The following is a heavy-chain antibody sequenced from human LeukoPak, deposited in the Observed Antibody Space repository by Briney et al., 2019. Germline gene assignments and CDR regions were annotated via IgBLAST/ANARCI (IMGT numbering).Heavy chain of an antibody. CDR3: ARDQRPSCLGGICHSGAY. V-gene: IGHV1-69*13. CDR1: GGTFHSYI. CDR2: IVPIIGSA. D-gene: IGHD2-15*01. J-gene: IGHJ4*02. Sequence: ASVKVSCKASGGTFHSYIVTWVRQAPGQGLEWMGGIVPIIGSANYAQKFQGRVTITADDSTSTAYMELRSLRAEDTAIYYCARDQRPSCLGGICHSGAYWGQGTLVTVTS.